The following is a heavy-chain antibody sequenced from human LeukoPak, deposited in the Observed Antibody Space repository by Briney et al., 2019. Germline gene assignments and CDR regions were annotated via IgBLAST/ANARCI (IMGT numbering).Heavy chain of an antibody. Sequence: GGSLRLSCAASGFTFSSYTMSWVRQAPGKGLEWVANIKQDGSEKYYVDSVKGRFTISRDNAKNSLYLQMNSLRAEDTAVYYCARDRYYGSGSYYNELDYWGQGTLVTVSS. V-gene: IGHV3-7*04. CDR2: IKQDGSEK. D-gene: IGHD3-10*01. CDR1: GFTFSSYT. CDR3: ARDRYYGSGSYYNELDY. J-gene: IGHJ4*02.